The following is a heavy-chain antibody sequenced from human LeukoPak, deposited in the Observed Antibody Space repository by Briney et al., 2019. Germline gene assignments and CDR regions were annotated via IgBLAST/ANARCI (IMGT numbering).Heavy chain of an antibody. CDR2: INHSGST. CDR3: ARGLYDSSGCYYDFDY. V-gene: IGHV4-34*01. CDR1: GGSFSGYY. D-gene: IGHD3-22*01. Sequence: SETLSLTCAVYGGSFSGYYWSWIRQPPGKGLEWIGEINHSGSTNYNPSLKSRVTISVDTSKNQFSLKLSSVTAADTAVYYCARGLYDSSGCYYDFDYWGQGTLVTVSS. J-gene: IGHJ4*02.